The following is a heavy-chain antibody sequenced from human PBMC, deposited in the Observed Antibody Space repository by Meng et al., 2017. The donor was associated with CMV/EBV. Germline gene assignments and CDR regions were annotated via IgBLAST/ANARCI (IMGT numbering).Heavy chain of an antibody. CDR1: GYTFTGYY. D-gene: IGHD2-2*01. V-gene: IGHV1-2*02. CDR3: ARGYCSSTSCRTGVWFDP. CDR2: INPNSGGT. J-gene: IGHJ5*02. Sequence: ASVKVSCKASGYTFTGYYMHWVRQAPGQGFEWMGWINPNSGGTNYAQKFQGRVTMTRDTSISTAYMELSRLRSDDTAVYYCARGYCSSTSCRTGVWFDPWGQGTLVTVSS.